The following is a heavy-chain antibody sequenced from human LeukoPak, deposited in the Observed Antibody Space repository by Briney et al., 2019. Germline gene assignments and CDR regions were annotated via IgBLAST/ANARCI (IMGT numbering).Heavy chain of an antibody. CDR3: ARDRATMVRGVRDYYYYGMDV. CDR1: GGSISSYY. CDR2: IYYSGST. J-gene: IGHJ6*04. Sequence: PSETLSLTCTVSGGSISSYYWSWIRQPPGKGLEGIGYIYYSGSTNYNPSLKSRVTISVDTSKNQFSLKLSSVTAADTAVYYCARDRATMVRGVRDYYYYGMDVWGKGTTVTVSS. V-gene: IGHV4-59*01. D-gene: IGHD3-10*01.